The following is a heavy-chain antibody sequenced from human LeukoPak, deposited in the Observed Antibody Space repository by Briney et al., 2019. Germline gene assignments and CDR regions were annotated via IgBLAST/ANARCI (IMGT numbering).Heavy chain of an antibody. D-gene: IGHD3-22*01. J-gene: IGHJ4*02. CDR2: ISYDGSNK. V-gene: IGHV3-30-3*01. Sequence: PGGSLRLSCAASGFTFSSYAMHWVRQAPGKGLQWVAVISYDGSNKFYADSAKGRFTISRDNSKSTLYLQMNSLRPEDTAVYYCAGDSRGYYHHFDYWGQGTLVTVSS. CDR1: GFTFSSYA. CDR3: AGDSRGYYHHFDY.